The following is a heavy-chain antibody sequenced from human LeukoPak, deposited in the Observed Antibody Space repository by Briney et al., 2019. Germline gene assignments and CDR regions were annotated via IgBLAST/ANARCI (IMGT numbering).Heavy chain of an antibody. CDR1: GFTFSSYW. V-gene: IGHV3-7*01. Sequence: PGGSLRLSCAASGFTFSSYWMSWVRQAPGKGLEWVANIKQDGSEKYYVDSVKGRFTISRDNSKNTLYLQMNSLRAEDTAVYYCAKEASSTNLDAFDIWGQGTMVTVSS. CDR3: AKEASSTNLDAFDI. CDR2: IKQDGSEK. J-gene: IGHJ3*02. D-gene: IGHD2-2*01.